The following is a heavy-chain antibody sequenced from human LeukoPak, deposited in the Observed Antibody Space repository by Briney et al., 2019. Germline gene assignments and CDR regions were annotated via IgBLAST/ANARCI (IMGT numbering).Heavy chain of an antibody. V-gene: IGHV3-15*07. D-gene: IGHD6-13*01. J-gene: IGHJ4*02. CDR3: TVRIAAAELDY. Sequence: GGSLRLSCAASGFTFSNAWMNWVRQAPGKGLEWVGRIKSKTGGGTTDYAAPVKGRFTISRDDSKNTLYLQMNSLKTEDTAVYYCTVRIAAAELDYWGQGTLVTVSS. CDR2: IKSKTGGGTT. CDR1: GFTFSNAW.